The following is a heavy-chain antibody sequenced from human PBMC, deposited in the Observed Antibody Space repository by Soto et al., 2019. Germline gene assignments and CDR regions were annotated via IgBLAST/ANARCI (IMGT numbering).Heavy chain of an antibody. CDR1: GESISSGGYS. J-gene: IGHJ3*02. Sequence: SETLSLTCAVCGESISSGGYSWNWIRQPPGKGLEWIGYIYHSGSTLYNPSLKSRVTISVDKSKNQFSLKLSSVTAADTAVYYCAREGTIGSNAFDIWGQGTMVTVSS. CDR2: IYHSGST. D-gene: IGHD1-1*01. CDR3: AREGTIGSNAFDI. V-gene: IGHV4-30-2*01.